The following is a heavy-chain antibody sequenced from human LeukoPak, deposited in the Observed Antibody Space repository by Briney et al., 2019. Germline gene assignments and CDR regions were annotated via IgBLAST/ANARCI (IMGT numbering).Heavy chain of an antibody. CDR1: GYTLTELS. V-gene: IGHV1-24*01. CDR2: FDPEDGET. Sequence: ASVKVSCKVSGYTLTELSIHWVRQAPGKGLEWMGGFDPEDGETIYAQKFQGRVTMTEDTSTDTAYMELSSLRSEDTAVYYCATGKKDIVVVPAALKYWFDPWGQGTLVTVSS. CDR3: ATGKKDIVVVPAALKYWFDP. D-gene: IGHD2-2*01. J-gene: IGHJ5*02.